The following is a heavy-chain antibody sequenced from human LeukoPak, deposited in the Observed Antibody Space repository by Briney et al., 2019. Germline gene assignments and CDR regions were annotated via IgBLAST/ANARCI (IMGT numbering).Heavy chain of an antibody. D-gene: IGHD6-13*01. J-gene: IGHJ4*02. CDR3: ASGTYYYFDF. CDR1: GGSISSYY. V-gene: IGHV4-59*01. Sequence: PSETLSLTCTGSGGSISSYYWSWIRQPPGKGLEWIGYIHYSGSTNYNPSLKSPFTISVDTSKSQFSLKVNSVTAADTAVYYCASGTYYYFDFWGQGALVTVSS. CDR2: IHYSGST.